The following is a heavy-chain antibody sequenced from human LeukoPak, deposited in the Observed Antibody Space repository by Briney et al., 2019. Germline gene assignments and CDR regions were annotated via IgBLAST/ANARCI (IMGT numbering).Heavy chain of an antibody. D-gene: IGHD1-26*01. J-gene: IGHJ4*02. CDR1: GFTFSSYG. CDR3: ARMVGATAYYFDY. Sequence: HPGRSLRLSCAASGFTFSSYGMHWVRQAPSKGLEWVAVIWYDGSNKYYADSVKGRFTISRDNSKNTLYLQMNSLRAEDTAVYYCARMVGATAYYFDYWGQGTLVTVSS. V-gene: IGHV3-33*01. CDR2: IWYDGSNK.